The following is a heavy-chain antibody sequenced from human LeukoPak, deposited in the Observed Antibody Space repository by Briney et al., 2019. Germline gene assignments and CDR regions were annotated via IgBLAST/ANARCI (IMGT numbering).Heavy chain of an antibody. CDR3: ARPDYDSSGYADY. J-gene: IGHJ4*02. D-gene: IGHD3-22*01. CDR1: GFTLRDYA. Sequence: GGSLRLSCTASGFTLRDYAMSWVRQTPGKGLEWVGFIRSKGQGATTDYAASVKGRVSVSRDDSKSIAYLQMNSLRGEDTAVYYCARPDYDSSGYADYWGQGTLVTVSS. CDR2: IRSKGQGATT. V-gene: IGHV3-49*04.